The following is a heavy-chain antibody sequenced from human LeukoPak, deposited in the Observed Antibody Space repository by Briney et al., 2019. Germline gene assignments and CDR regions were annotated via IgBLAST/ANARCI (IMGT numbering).Heavy chain of an antibody. CDR3: TRAGSGWSQRSAYFDY. Sequence: GGSLRLSCTASGFTFGDYAMSWVRQAPGKGLEWVGFIRSKAYGGTTEYAASVKGRFTISRDDSKSIAYLQMNSLKTEDTAVYYCTRAGSGWSQRSAYFDYWGQGTLVTVSS. J-gene: IGHJ4*02. D-gene: IGHD6-19*01. CDR2: IRSKAYGGTT. V-gene: IGHV3-49*04. CDR1: GFTFGDYA.